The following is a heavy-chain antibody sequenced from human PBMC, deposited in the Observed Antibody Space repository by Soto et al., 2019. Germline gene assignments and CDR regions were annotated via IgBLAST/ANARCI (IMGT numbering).Heavy chain of an antibody. V-gene: IGHV3-33*01. CDR3: ARDEYSSGWYPDY. CDR1: GFTFSSYG. Sequence: QVQLVESGGGVVQPGRSLRLFCAASGFTFSSYGMHWVRQAPGKGLEWVAVIWYDGSNKYYADSVKGRFTISRDNSKNTLYLQMNSLRAEDTAVYYCARDEYSSGWYPDYWGQGTLVTVSS. D-gene: IGHD6-19*01. CDR2: IWYDGSNK. J-gene: IGHJ4*02.